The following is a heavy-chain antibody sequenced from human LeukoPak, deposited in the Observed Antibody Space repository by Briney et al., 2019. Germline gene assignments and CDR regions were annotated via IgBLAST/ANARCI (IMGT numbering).Heavy chain of an antibody. Sequence: SVKVSCKASGGTFSSYAISWVRQAPGQGLEWMGRIMPILGIANYAQKFQGRVTITADKSTSTAYMELSSLRSEDTAVYYCARRGTYCSGGSCYDYYFDYWGQGTLVTVSS. CDR2: IMPILGIA. CDR1: GGTFSSYA. V-gene: IGHV1-69*04. D-gene: IGHD2-15*01. J-gene: IGHJ4*02. CDR3: ARRGTYCSGGSCYDYYFDY.